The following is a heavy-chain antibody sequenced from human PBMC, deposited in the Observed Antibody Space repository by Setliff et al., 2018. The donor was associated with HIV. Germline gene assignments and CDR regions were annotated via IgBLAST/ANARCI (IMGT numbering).Heavy chain of an antibody. V-gene: IGHV3-7*01. CDR1: GLPFYNYW. CDR2: IKQDGSDM. J-gene: IGHJ4*02. CDR3: ATQTGFYNSHWYDY. D-gene: IGHD6-13*01. Sequence: PGGSLRLSCVASGLPFYNYWMTWLRRAPGRGLEWVANIKQDGSDMHYIESVKGRFTIFRDNAKNSVFLQMNSLRAEDTGVYYCATQTGFYNSHWYDYWGQGTMVTVPS.